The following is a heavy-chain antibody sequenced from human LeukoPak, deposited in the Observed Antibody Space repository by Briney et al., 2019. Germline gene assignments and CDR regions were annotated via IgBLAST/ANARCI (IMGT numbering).Heavy chain of an antibody. V-gene: IGHV3-48*01. CDR1: GYTFSSYS. D-gene: IGHD3-3*01. Sequence: GGSLRLSCAASGYTFSSYSMCWARQAPGKGLEWLSYINTGSTSIYYADSVKGRFTISRDNAKNSLFLQMNTLRAEDTAVYYCTRTRSGFYFDYWGQGTLVTVAS. J-gene: IGHJ4*02. CDR3: TRTRSGFYFDY. CDR2: INTGSTSI.